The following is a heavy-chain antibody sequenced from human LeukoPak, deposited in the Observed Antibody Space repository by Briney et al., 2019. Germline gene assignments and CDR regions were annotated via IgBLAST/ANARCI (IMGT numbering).Heavy chain of an antibody. Sequence: GGSLRLSCAASGFTFSSYSMNWVRQAPGKGLEWVSYISSSSSTIYYADSVKGRFTISRDNAKNSLYLQMNSLRAEDTAVYYCAREPSRLRFAFDIWGQGTMVTVSS. D-gene: IGHD3-3*01. CDR1: GFTFSSYS. CDR3: AREPSRLRFAFDI. V-gene: IGHV3-48*01. J-gene: IGHJ3*02. CDR2: ISSSSSTI.